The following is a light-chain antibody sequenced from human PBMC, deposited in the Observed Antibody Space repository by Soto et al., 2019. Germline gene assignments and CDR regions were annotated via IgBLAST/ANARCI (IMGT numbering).Light chain of an antibody. Sequence: EIGLTQSPGILSLSPGERATLSCRASQTVSSNYLAWYQQKPGQAPRLLIYGASSRATGIPDRFSGSGSGTDFTLTSSRLEPEDVAVFSCHQYVSSPWTFGQGTKVEIK. CDR3: HQYVSSPWT. J-gene: IGKJ1*01. V-gene: IGKV3-20*01. CDR2: GAS. CDR1: QTVSSNY.